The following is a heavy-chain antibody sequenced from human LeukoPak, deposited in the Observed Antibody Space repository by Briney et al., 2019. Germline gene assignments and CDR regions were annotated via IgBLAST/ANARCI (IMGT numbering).Heavy chain of an antibody. Sequence: PSETLSLTCTVSGGSISSFYWTWIRQPAGKGLGWIGRIYTSGYTNYNPSLKSRVTMSVDTSKNQFSLRLSSVTAADMAVYYCARDQAVYYYDSSGYRYLDYWGQGTLVTVSS. V-gene: IGHV4-4*07. CDR3: ARDQAVYYYDSSGYRYLDY. CDR1: GGSISSFY. CDR2: IYTSGYT. D-gene: IGHD3-22*01. J-gene: IGHJ4*02.